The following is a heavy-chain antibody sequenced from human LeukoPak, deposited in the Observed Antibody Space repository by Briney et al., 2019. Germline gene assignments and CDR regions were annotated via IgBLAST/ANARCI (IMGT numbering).Heavy chain of an antibody. CDR3: AREGPRGNSQFDY. D-gene: IGHD2/OR15-2a*01. CDR1: GFTFSNYG. CDR2: IWYDGSNK. V-gene: IGHV3-33*01. Sequence: GGSLRLSCAASGFTFSNYGMHWVRQAPGKGLEWVALIWYDGSNKYYTDSVKGRLTISRDNSKDTLFLQMNGLRAEDTAVYYCAREGPRGNSQFDYWGQGTLVTVSS. J-gene: IGHJ4*02.